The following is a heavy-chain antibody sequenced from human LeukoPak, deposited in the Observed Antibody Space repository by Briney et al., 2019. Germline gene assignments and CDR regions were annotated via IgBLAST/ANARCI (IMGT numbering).Heavy chain of an antibody. J-gene: IGHJ4*02. CDR1: GGSISSGGYS. Sequence: PSETLSLTCAVSGGSISSGGYSWSWIRQPPGKGLEWIGYIYYSGSTYYNPSLKSRVTISVDTSKNQFSLKLSSVTAADTAVYYCARVVGYSFRGDYFDYWGQGTLVTVSS. V-gene: IGHV4-30-4*07. CDR2: IYYSGST. D-gene: IGHD5-18*01. CDR3: ARVVGYSFRGDYFDY.